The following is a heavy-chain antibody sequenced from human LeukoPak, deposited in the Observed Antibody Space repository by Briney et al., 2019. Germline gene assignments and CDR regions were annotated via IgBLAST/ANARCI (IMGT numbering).Heavy chain of an antibody. Sequence: GASVKVSCKASGGTFSSYAISWVRQAPGQGLEWMGGITPIFGTANYAQKFQGRVTITADESTSTAYMELSSLRSEDTAVYYCARDSSYCSGGSCLFSAFDYWGQGTLVTVSS. CDR3: ARDSSYCSGGSCLFSAFDY. V-gene: IGHV1-69*13. CDR2: ITPIFGTA. D-gene: IGHD2-15*01. CDR1: GGTFSSYA. J-gene: IGHJ4*02.